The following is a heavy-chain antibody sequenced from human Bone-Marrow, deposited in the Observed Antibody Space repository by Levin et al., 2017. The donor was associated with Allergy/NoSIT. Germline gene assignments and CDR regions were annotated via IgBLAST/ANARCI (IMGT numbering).Heavy chain of an antibody. CDR2: IYYTGAT. V-gene: IGHV4-31*03. Sequence: ASQTLSLTSIVSRGSICSGGYYWGWIRQHPVKGLEWIGYIYYTGATFYNPSLKSRATIPTDTSKNALSLYLSSVTAADTDVYDCTRARDGTSSPFDFWSQGTLVTVSS. CDR1: RGSICSGGYY. CDR3: TRARDGTSSPFDF. D-gene: IGHD1-14*01. J-gene: IGHJ4*02.